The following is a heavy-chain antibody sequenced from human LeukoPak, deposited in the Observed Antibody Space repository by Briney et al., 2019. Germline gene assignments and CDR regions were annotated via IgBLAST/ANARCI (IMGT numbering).Heavy chain of an antibody. Sequence: GGSLRLSCAASGFTVSSNYMSWVRQAPGKGLEWVSIIYSGGSTFYADSVKGRFTISRDNSKNTLYLQMNSLRAEDTALYYCAKDQTPMDSGTYGFDYWGQGTLVTVSS. CDR1: GFTVSSNY. CDR2: IYSGGST. CDR3: AKDQTPMDSGTYGFDY. D-gene: IGHD1-26*01. V-gene: IGHV3-53*05. J-gene: IGHJ4*02.